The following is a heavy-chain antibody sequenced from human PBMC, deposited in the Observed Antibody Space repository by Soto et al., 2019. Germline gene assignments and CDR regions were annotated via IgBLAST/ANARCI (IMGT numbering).Heavy chain of an antibody. D-gene: IGHD3-10*01. CDR2: ISASGGNT. Sequence: EVQLLESGGGLVQPGGSLRLSCAASGFTFSTNAMSWVRQVPGKGLEWVSAISASGGNTYYADSVKGRFTISRDNSKNTLDLQMNTLRAEDTAVYYCAKMHGVVRFLNSFDYWGQGTLVTASS. V-gene: IGHV3-23*01. J-gene: IGHJ4*02. CDR3: AKMHGVVRFLNSFDY. CDR1: GFTFSTNA.